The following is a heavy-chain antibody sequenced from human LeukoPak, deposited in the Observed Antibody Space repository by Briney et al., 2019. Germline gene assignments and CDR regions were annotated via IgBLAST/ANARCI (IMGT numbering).Heavy chain of an antibody. J-gene: IGHJ5*02. Sequence: GGSLRLSCAASGFTFSSYAMSWVRQAPGKGLEWVSAISGSGGSTYYADSVKGRFTISRDNSKNTLYLQMNSLRAEDTAVYYCAKGDLGQWLAFGWFDPWGQGTLVTVSS. CDR2: ISGSGGST. D-gene: IGHD6-19*01. CDR3: AKGDLGQWLAFGWFDP. CDR1: GFTFSSYA. V-gene: IGHV3-23*01.